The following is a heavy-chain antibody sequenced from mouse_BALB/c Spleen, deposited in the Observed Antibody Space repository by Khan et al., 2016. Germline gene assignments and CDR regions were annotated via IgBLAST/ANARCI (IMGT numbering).Heavy chain of an antibody. CDR3: SRNLITGGAWYFVV. V-gene: IGHV3-2*02. D-gene: IGHD2-4*01. CDR1: GYSITSDYA. J-gene: IGHJ1*01. Sequence: EVQLQESGPGLVKPSQSLSLTCTVTGYSITSDYAWNWIRQFPGNKLEWMGYISYSGSTSYNPSLKSRISITRDTSKNQFFLQLNSVTTEDTATYYCSRNLITGGAWYFVVWGAGTTVTVSS. CDR2: ISYSGST.